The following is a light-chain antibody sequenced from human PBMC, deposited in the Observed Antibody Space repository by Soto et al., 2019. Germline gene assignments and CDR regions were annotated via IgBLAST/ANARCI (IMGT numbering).Light chain of an antibody. V-gene: IGLV2-14*01. Sequence: QSLLSQPAAVSLCRGQSITMSCTGSSTDLGDDKYVYWYQQQPGKGPNLLIYGVSNRPSGVSNRFSGSKSGNTASLTISGLQLEDEADYFCGSFTTSRIWVFGGGTKVTVL. CDR2: GVS. CDR1: STDLGDDKY. CDR3: GSFTTSRIWV. J-gene: IGLJ3*02.